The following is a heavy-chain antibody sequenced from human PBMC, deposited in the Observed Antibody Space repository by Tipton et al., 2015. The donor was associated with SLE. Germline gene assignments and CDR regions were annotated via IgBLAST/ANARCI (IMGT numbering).Heavy chain of an antibody. CDR1: GGSTSNYY. J-gene: IGHJ4*02. CDR2: TYYRGSA. Sequence: TLSLTCSVSGGSTSNYYWSWIRQPPGKELEYIGYTYYRGSANYNPSLKNRATLSIDTSNNHFSLRLSSVTAADTAVYYCARTAGSHRNYYFDSWGQGTLVTVSS. D-gene: IGHD1-26*01. V-gene: IGHV4-59*01. CDR3: ARTAGSHRNYYFDS.